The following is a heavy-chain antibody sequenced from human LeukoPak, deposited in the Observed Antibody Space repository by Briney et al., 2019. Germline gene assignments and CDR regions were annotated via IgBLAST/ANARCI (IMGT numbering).Heavy chain of an antibody. Sequence: GASVKVSCKASGYTFTSYYMHWVRQAPGQGLEWMGIINPSGGSTSYAQKFQGRVTMARDTSTSTVYMELSSLRSEDTAVYYCARVGSIAAAAFDIWGQGTMVTVSS. CDR2: INPSGGST. D-gene: IGHD6-13*01. J-gene: IGHJ3*02. V-gene: IGHV1-46*01. CDR3: ARVGSIAAAAFDI. CDR1: GYTFTSYY.